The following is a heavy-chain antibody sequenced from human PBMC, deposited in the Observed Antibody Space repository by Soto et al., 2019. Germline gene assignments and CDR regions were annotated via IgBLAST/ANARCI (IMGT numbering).Heavy chain of an antibody. J-gene: IGHJ4*02. D-gene: IGHD2-15*01. CDR1: GGTFSSYA. V-gene: IGHV1-69*01. CDR3: ARDRPRGYCSGGSGVNYFDY. CDR2: IIPIFGTA. Sequence: QVQLVQSGAEVKKPGSSVKVSCKASGGTFSSYAISWVRQAPGQGLEWMGGIIPIFGTANYAQKFQGRVTITADESTSTAYMELSSLRSEDTAVYYCARDRPRGYCSGGSGVNYFDYWGQGTLVTVAS.